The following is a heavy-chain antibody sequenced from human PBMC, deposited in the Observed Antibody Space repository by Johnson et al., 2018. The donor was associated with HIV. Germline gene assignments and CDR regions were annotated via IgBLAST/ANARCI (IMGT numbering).Heavy chain of an antibody. V-gene: IGHV3-30*02. J-gene: IGHJ3*02. Sequence: QVQLVESGGGVVQPGGSLRLSCAASGFTFSSYGMHWVRQAPGKGLEWVAFIQYDGSNKYYADSVKGRFTISRDNSKNTLYLQMNSLRAEDTAVYYCAREYDAFDIWGQGTMVTVSS. CDR3: AREYDAFDI. CDR1: GFTFSSYG. CDR2: IQYDGSNK.